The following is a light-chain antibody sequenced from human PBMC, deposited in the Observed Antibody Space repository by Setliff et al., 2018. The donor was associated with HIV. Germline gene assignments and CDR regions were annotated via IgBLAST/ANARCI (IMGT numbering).Light chain of an antibody. J-gene: IGLJ3*02. CDR2: DVT. V-gene: IGLV2-11*01. Sequence: QSALAQPRSVSGSPGQSVTISCTGTSSDVGLYSYVSWYQQHPGKAPKLMIYDVTERPSGVPDRFSGSKSGTSASLAISGLQSEDEADYYCAPWDDSLNAWVFGGGTKVTV. CDR3: APWDDSLNAWV. CDR1: SSDVGLYSY.